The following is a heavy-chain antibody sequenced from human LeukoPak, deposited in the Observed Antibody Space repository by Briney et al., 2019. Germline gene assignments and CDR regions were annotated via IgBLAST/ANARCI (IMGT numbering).Heavy chain of an antibody. CDR1: GYSISSGYY. V-gene: IGHV4-38-2*01. CDR3: ARGDMPDY. J-gene: IGHJ4*02. Sequence: SHSLSLTCAVSGYSISSGYYWGWIRQSPEKGLEWIVSIFHSGKTYYNLSLKSRVTISVATSKNQFSLKLTSVTAADTAVYYCARGDMPDYWGQGTLVTVSS. CDR2: IFHSGKT. D-gene: IGHD2-2*01.